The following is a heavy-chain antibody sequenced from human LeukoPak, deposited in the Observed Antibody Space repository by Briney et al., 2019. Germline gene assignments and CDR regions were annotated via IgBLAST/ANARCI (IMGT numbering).Heavy chain of an antibody. CDR1: GGSISSYY. Sequence: PSETLSLTCTVSGGSISSYYWSWSRQPPAKGLGWIGCIYESGSTNYNTTLKSRVTISVDTSTNQSSLKLSSVTAANTAVYYCARHKGGGAAAKDWFDPWGQGTLVTVSS. CDR3: ARHKGGGAAAKDWFDP. D-gene: IGHD6-13*01. V-gene: IGHV4-59*08. J-gene: IGHJ5*02. CDR2: IYESGST.